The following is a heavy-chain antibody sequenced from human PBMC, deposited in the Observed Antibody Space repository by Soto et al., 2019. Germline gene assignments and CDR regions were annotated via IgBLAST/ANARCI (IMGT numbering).Heavy chain of an antibody. Sequence: QVQLVQSEDEVKKPGASVRVSCQASGYTFSDYAISWVRQAPGQGLEWMGWISASTRNTDHAHNFQGRVIMTLDTSTNTAYMELRSLRSDDTAVYYCVRCYCSVGSCYACWHFDLWGRGTLVTVSS. CDR3: VRCYCSVGSCYACWHFDL. CDR2: ISASTRNT. V-gene: IGHV1-18*01. J-gene: IGHJ2*01. CDR1: GYTFSDYA. D-gene: IGHD2-15*01.